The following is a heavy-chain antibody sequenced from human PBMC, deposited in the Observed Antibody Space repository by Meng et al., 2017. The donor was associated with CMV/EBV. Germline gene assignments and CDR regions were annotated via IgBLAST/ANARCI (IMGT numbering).Heavy chain of an antibody. CDR1: C. D-gene: IGHD6-19*01. CDR2: VRADGHAT. Sequence: CMPCVRPSPGYGLVWVSRVRADGHATIYAVSVIVRFTISRDKTKNTVFLQMNSLTPAATALYCCTREETRTSAIVVAGPEGRSFDYWGQGTLVTVSS. V-gene: IGHV3-74*01. CDR3: TREETRTSAIVVAGPEGRSFDY. J-gene: IGHJ4*02.